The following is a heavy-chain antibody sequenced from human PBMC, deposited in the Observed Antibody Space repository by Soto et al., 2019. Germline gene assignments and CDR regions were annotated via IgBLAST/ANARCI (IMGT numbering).Heavy chain of an antibody. V-gene: IGHV2-5*02. CDR3: AHKGGGDRILDY. CDR1: GFSLSTSGVG. CDR2: IYLDDAK. J-gene: IGHJ4*02. Sequence: QITLKESGPTLVNPTQTLTLTCTFSGFSLSTSGVGVGWIRQPPGKALEWLALIYLDDAKHYSPSLKSRLTTTKAPSKNPVVLIMTNMDPVDTATYYCAHKGGGDRILDYWGQGTLVTVSS. D-gene: IGHD3-16*01.